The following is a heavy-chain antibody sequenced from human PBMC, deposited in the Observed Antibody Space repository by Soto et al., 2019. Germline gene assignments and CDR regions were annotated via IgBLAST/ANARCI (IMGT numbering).Heavy chain of an antibody. CDR1: GGSISSSSYY. CDR2: IYYSGST. CDR3: ARLTYAGDYGYYFDY. V-gene: IGHV4-39*01. D-gene: IGHD4-17*01. J-gene: IGHJ4*02. Sequence: SETLSLTCTVSGGSISSSSYYWGWIRQPPGKGLEWIGSIYYSGSTYYNPSLKRRVTISVDTSKNQFSLKLSSVTAADTAVYYCARLTYAGDYGYYFDYWGQGTLVTVSS.